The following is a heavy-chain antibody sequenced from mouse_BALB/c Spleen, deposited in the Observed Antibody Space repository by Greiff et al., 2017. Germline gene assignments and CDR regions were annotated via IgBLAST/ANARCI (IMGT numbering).Heavy chain of an antibody. CDR2: INPSTGYT. CDR3: ARVYGSSPAWFAY. J-gene: IGHJ3*01. V-gene: IGHV1-7*01. CDR1: GYTFTSYW. D-gene: IGHD1-1*01. Sequence: QVQLKQSGAELAKPGASVKMSCKASGYTFTSYWMHWVKQRPGQGLEWIGYINPSTGYTEYNQKFKDKATLTADKSSSTAYMQLSSLTSEDSAVYYCARVYGSSPAWFAYWGQGTLVTVSA.